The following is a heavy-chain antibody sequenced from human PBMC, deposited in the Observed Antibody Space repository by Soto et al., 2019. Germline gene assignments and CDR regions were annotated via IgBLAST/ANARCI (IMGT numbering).Heavy chain of an antibody. CDR1: GYTLTELS. Sequence: RASVKVSCKVSGYTLTELSMHWVRQAPGKGLEWMGGFDPEDGETIYAQKFQGRVTMTEDTSTDTAYMELSSLRSEDTAVYYCATGDIVVVPADAFDIWGQGTMVTVSS. CDR3: ATGDIVVVPADAFDI. V-gene: IGHV1-24*01. J-gene: IGHJ3*02. CDR2: FDPEDGET. D-gene: IGHD2-2*01.